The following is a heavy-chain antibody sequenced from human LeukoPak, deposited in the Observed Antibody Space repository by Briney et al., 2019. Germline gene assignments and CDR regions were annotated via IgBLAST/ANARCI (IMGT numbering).Heavy chain of an antibody. CDR3: AKGRYSSSSGYYFDY. CDR1: GFRFSSYA. D-gene: IGHD6-6*01. Sequence: GGSLRLSCAASGFRFSSYAMSWVRQAPGKGLEWVSAISGSGVSTYYADSVKGRFTVSRDNSKNTLYLQMNSLRAEDTAVYYCAKGRYSSSSGYYFDYWGQGTLVTVSS. CDR2: ISGSGVST. J-gene: IGHJ4*02. V-gene: IGHV3-23*01.